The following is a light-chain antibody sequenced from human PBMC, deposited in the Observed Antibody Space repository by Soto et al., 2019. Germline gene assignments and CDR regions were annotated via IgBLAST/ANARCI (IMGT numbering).Light chain of an antibody. CDR3: QQCYSYPWT. J-gene: IGKJ1*01. Sequence: DIQMTQSPSALSASVGDRVTITCRASQSISMYLAWYQQKPGKAPNLLIYRASNLQRGVPSRFRGSGFGTEFTLTISSLQPDDFATYHCQQCYSYPWTFGQGTKVEVK. CDR1: QSISMY. CDR2: RAS. V-gene: IGKV1-5*03.